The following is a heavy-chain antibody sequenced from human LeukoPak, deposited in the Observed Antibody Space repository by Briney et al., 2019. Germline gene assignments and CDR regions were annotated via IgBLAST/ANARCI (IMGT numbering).Heavy chain of an antibody. CDR2: ISWNSGNI. J-gene: IGHJ4*02. D-gene: IGHD3-22*01. CDR3: VKDISGFYFGADY. CDR1: GFTFDDYA. V-gene: IGHV3-9*01. Sequence: PGRSLRLSCAASGFTFDDYAMHWVRQPPGKGLEWVSGISWNSGNIGYADSVKGRFTISRDNAKRSLYLQMDSLRVEDTAFYYCVKDISGFYFGADYWGQGTLVTVSS.